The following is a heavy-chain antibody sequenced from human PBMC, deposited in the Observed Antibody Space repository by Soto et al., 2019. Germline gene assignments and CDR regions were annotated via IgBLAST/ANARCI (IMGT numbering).Heavy chain of an antibody. D-gene: IGHD3-22*01. V-gene: IGHV1-18*01. CDR2: INSYNGNT. J-gene: IGHJ6*02. CDR1: GYSFSIYC. CDR3: ARDVLASGYRALTYGMDV. Sequence: ASVKVSCKASGYSFSIYCITCVRQAPGQGLEWMGWINSYNGNTNYAQKLQGRVTMTTDTSTSTAYMELRSLRSDDTAVYYCARDVLASGYRALTYGMDVWGQGTTVTVSS.